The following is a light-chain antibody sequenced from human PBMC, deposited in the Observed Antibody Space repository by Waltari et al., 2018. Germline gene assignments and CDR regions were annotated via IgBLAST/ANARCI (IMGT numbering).Light chain of an antibody. CDR1: QSISNS. CDR2: DVS. J-gene: IGKJ3*01. V-gene: IGKV3-11*01. Sequence: EIVLTQSPATLSLSPGERAPLPCRASQSISNSVGWYQQKPGQAPRLLIYDVSNRATGIPDRFSGSGSGTDFTLTISSLEPEDFAVYYCQQHSDFVTFGPGTTVEIK. CDR3: QQHSDFVT.